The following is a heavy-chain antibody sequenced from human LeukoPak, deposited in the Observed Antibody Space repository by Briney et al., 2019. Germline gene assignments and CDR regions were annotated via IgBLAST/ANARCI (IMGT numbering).Heavy chain of an antibody. CDR1: GGSIRSSGYY. CDR3: ARGRGKITMVRGSLLWGSFDGMDV. D-gene: IGHD3-10*01. V-gene: IGHV4-39*07. J-gene: IGHJ6*02. CDR2: MFYSGST. Sequence: SETLSLTCTVSGGSIRSSGYYWGWIRQPPGKGLEWIGCMFYSGSTYYNPSLKSRVTISVDTSKNQFSLKLSSVTAADTAVYYCARGRGKITMVRGSLLWGSFDGMDVWGQGTTVTVSS.